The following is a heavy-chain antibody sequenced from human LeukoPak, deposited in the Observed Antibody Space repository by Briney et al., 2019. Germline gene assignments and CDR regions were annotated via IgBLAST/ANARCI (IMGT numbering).Heavy chain of an antibody. D-gene: IGHD1-26*01. CDR2: IKQDGSEK. CDR1: GFTFSSYW. V-gene: IGHV3-7*03. J-gene: IGHJ1*01. CDR3: ARVWSGSYYLNGGYFQH. Sequence: GGSLRLSCAASGFTFSSYWMSWVRQAPGKGLEWVANIKQDGSEKYYVDSVKGRFTISRDNAKNSLYLQVNSLRAEDTAVYYCARVWSGSYYLNGGYFQHWGQGTLVTVSS.